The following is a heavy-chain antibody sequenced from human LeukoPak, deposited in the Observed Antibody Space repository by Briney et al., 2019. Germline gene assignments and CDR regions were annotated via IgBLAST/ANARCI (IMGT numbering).Heavy chain of an antibody. J-gene: IGHJ4*02. D-gene: IGHD4-23*01. V-gene: IGHV3-74*01. CDR3: VKDFGGNSDY. CDR1: GFTFSSYG. CDR2: INEDGRVT. Sequence: PGRSLRLSCAASGFTFSSYGMHWVRQAPGKGLVWVSRINEDGRVTSYAGSVRGRFTISRDSVENTLHLQMNSLRAEDTAVYYCVKDFGGNSDYWGQGTLVTVSS.